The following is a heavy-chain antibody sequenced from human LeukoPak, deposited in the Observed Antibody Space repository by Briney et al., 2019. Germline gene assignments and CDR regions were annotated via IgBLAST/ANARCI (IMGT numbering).Heavy chain of an antibody. CDR3: AKSRCTWNDPFWVGAMDV. CDR2: IPYGGNYK. Sequence: GGPLRLSCAASGFTFGSYGMHWVRQAPGKGLEWVAVIPYGGNYKYYADSVQGRFTVSRDNSKDTLFLQMNSLRAEDTAVYCCAKSRCTWNDPFWVGAMDVGGEGPTVTVS. J-gene: IGHJ6*02. D-gene: IGHD1-20*01. V-gene: IGHV3-30*18. CDR1: GFTFGSYG.